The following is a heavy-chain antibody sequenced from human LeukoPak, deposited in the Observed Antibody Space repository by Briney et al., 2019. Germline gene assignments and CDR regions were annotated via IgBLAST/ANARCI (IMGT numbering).Heavy chain of an antibody. V-gene: IGHV1-69*13. D-gene: IGHD4-17*01. CDR3: ATVPPRYHGDYVPGMNWFDP. J-gene: IGHJ5*02. CDR2: IIPIFGTA. Sequence: SVKVSCKASGGTFSSYAISWVRQAPGQGLEWMGGIIPIFGTANYAQKFQGRVTMTEDASTDTAYMELSSLRSEDTAVYYCATVPPRYHGDYVPGMNWFDPWGQGTLVTVSS. CDR1: GGTFSSYA.